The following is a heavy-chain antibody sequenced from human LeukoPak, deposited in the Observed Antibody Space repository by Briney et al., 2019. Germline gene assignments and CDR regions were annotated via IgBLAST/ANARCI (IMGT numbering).Heavy chain of an antibody. D-gene: IGHD3-22*01. CDR1: GYSFTTYW. V-gene: IGHV5-51*01. CDR2: IYPGDSDT. Sequence: GESLKISCKGSGYSFTTYWIGWVRQMPGKGLEWMGIIYPGDSDTRYSPSFQGQVTISADKSISTAYLQWHSLKASDTAIYYCAKTYYYDAAGYYSKAPFDYWGQGTLVTVSS. CDR3: AKTYYYDAAGYYSKAPFDY. J-gene: IGHJ4*02.